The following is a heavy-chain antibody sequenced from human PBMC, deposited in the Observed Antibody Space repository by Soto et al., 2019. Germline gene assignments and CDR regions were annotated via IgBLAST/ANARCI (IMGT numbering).Heavy chain of an antibody. Sequence: GESLKISCKGSGCSLTSYWIGRVRQMPGKGLEWMGIIYPGDSDTRYSPSFQRQVTISADNSISTAYLQWSSLKASDTAMYYCARLRYSSSWQYYYYGMDVCGQGTTGTDAS. V-gene: IGHV5-51*01. J-gene: IGHJ6*02. CDR2: IYPGDSDT. D-gene: IGHD6-13*01. CDR3: ARLRYSSSWQYYYYGMDV. CDR1: GCSLTSYW.